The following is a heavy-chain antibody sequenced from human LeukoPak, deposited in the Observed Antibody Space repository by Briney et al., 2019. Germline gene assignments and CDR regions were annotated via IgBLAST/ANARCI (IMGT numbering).Heavy chain of an antibody. D-gene: IGHD4-17*01. CDR3: ARDFSILATTVTLGGMDV. J-gene: IGHJ6*02. V-gene: IGHV4-4*02. CDR2: IYHSGST. CDR1: GGSISSSNW. Sequence: SGTLSLTCAVSGGSISSSNWWSWVRQPPGKGLEWIGEIYHSGSTNYNPSLKSRVTISVDKSKNQFSLKLSSVTAADTAVYYCARDFSILATTVTLGGMDVWGQGTTVTVSS.